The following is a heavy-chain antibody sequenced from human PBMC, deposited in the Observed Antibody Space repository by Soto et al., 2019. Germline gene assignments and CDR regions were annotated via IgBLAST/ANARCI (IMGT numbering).Heavy chain of an antibody. CDR1: GFTFSSYS. Sequence: QLRLVESGGGVVQPGGSLRLSCVTSGFTFSSYSLHWVRQAPGKGLEWVALISYDGIKEYYADSVKGRFTISRDNSGNTLYLQMDSLRSDDTAIYYCARTFSSTWLVARYWGQGTLVTVSS. D-gene: IGHD3-22*01. CDR3: ARTFSSTWLVARY. CDR2: ISYDGIKE. V-gene: IGHV3-30-3*01. J-gene: IGHJ4*02.